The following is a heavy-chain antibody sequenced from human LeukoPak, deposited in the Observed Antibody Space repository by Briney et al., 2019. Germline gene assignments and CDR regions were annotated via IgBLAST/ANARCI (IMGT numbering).Heavy chain of an antibody. CDR2: VLFDGSNK. CDR1: GLFYSSYP. J-gene: IGHJ4*02. V-gene: IGHV3-30*01. Sequence: GGSLRLSCAPSGLFYSSYPVYGLPHARDEAREGGPGVLFDGSNKYYAASVTGRFTISRDNSTNTLYLQMNSMRAEDKAVYYCARDVTMIVAQYYFDYWGPGTLVTVSS. CDR3: ARDVTMIVAQYYFDY. D-gene: IGHD3-22*01.